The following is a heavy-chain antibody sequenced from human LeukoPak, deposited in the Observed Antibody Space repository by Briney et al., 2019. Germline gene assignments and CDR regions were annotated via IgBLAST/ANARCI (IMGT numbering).Heavy chain of an antibody. CDR3: ARASGSSAVPFDY. J-gene: IGHJ4*02. CDR1: GYTFTSNY. D-gene: IGHD3-10*01. CDR2: IAPSSGTT. Sequence: GASVKVSCKASGYTFTSNYMHWVRQAPGQGLEWMGVIAPSSGTTSYAQKFQGRVTMTRDTFTSTLYMELSSLTSEDTAVYYCARASGSSAVPFDYWGQGTLVTVSS. V-gene: IGHV1-46*01.